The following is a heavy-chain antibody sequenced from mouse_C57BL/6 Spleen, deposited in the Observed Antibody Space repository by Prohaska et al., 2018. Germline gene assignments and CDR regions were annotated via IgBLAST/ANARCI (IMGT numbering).Heavy chain of an antibody. CDR3: MRYGNCWYFDV. Sequence: EVQLLETGGGLVQPGGSRGLSCEGSGFTFSGFWMSWVRQTPGTTLEWIGDINSDGSVRNDEPSIKDGFTIFRDNEKSTLYLQMSNVRSDDTATYFCMRYGNCWYFDVWGTGTTVTVSS. CDR1: GFTFSGFW. V-gene: IGHV11-2*01. CDR2: INSDGSVR. D-gene: IGHD2-1*01. J-gene: IGHJ1*03.